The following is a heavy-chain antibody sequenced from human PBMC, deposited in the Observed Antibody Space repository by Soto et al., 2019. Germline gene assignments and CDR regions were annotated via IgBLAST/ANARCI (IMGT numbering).Heavy chain of an antibody. CDR3: AREGGDIVVVPAPYSFDP. D-gene: IGHD2-2*01. CDR1: GFTFSSYG. J-gene: IGHJ5*02. CDR2: IWYDGSNK. Sequence: GGSLRLSCASSGFTFSSYGMHWVRQAPDKGLEWVAVIWYDGSNKYYADSVKGRFTISRDNSKNTLYLQMNSLRAEDTAVYYFAREGGDIVVVPAPYSFDPWGQGTLVTVSS. V-gene: IGHV3-33*01.